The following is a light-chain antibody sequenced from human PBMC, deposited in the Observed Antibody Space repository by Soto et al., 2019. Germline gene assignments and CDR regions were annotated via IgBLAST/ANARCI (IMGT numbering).Light chain of an antibody. Sequence: ELTQPPSVSVSPGQTARITCSGDALPKQYAYWYQQKPGQAPVLVIYKDSERPSGIPERFSGSSSGTTVTLTISGVQAEDEADYYCQSADSSGTLYVFGTGTKLTVL. J-gene: IGLJ1*01. CDR1: ALPKQY. CDR3: QSADSSGTLYV. V-gene: IGLV3-25*03. CDR2: KDS.